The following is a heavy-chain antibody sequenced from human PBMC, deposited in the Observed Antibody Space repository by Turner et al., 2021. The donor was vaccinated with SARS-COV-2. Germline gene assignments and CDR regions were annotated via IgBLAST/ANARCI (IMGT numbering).Heavy chain of an antibody. Sequence: HLPRQESGPGLVKPAETLSLPCTVAGVSNSSSSYYWIWIRQPPGKGLEWIGSIYYSGSTYYNPHLNSRVTIFVDTSKNKLSLKVSSVTAADKAVYYCARHWEVAAAAYLARFDPWGQGTLVTVSS. CDR2: IYYSGST. V-gene: IGHV4-39*01. CDR3: ARHWEVAAAAYLARFDP. J-gene: IGHJ5*02. CDR1: GVSNSSSSYY. D-gene: IGHD6-13*01.